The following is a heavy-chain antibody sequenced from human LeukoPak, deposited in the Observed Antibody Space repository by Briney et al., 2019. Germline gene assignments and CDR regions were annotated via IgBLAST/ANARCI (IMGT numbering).Heavy chain of an antibody. D-gene: IGHD2-15*01. J-gene: IGHJ6*02. CDR3: ATNVAATGYYYGMDV. V-gene: IGHV1-58*02. CDR1: GFTFTSSA. Sequence: SVKVSCKASGFTFTSSAMQWVRQARGQRLEWIGWIVVGSGNTNYAQKFPERVTITRDMSTSTAYMELSSLRSEDTAVYYCATNVAATGYYYGMDVWGQGTTVTVSS. CDR2: IVVGSGNT.